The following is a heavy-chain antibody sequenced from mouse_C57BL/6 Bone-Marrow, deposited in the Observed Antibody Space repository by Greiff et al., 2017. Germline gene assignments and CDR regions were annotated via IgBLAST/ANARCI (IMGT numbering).Heavy chain of an antibody. D-gene: IGHD3-2*02. CDR3: TRGQLRGWFAY. V-gene: IGHV1-15*01. Sequence: QVHVKQSGAELVRPGASVTLSCKASGYTFTDYEMHWVKQTPVHGLEWIGAIDPETGGTAYNQKFKGKAILTADKSSSTAYMELRSLTSEDSAVYYCTRGQLRGWFAYWGQGTLVTVSA. CDR1: GYTFTDYE. J-gene: IGHJ3*01. CDR2: IDPETGGT.